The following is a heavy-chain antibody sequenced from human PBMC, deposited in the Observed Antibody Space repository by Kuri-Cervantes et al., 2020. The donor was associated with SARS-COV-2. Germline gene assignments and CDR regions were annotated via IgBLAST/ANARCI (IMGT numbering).Heavy chain of an antibody. J-gene: IGHJ6*03. CDR1: GFTYNNYG. CDR2: IWYDGRNK. Sequence: GGSLRLSCAASGFTYNNYGMLWVRQAPGKGLEWVAVIWYDGRNKYYADSVKGRFTISRDNSKNTLYLQMNSLRAEDTAVYYCAREGAFDNYYYYYMDVWGKGTTVTVSS. CDR3: AREGAFDNYYYYYMDV. D-gene: IGHD1-26*01. V-gene: IGHV3-33*01.